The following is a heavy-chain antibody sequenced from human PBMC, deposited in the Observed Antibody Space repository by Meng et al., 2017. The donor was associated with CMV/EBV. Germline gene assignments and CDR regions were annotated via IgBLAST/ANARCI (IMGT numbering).Heavy chain of an antibody. D-gene: IGHD3-22*01. V-gene: IGHV1-3*01. CDR2: INAGNGNT. Sequence: ASRYTFTRYSMHWVRQAPGQRLEWMGWINAGNGNTKYSQQFQGRVTITRDTSASTAYMELSSLRSEDPAVYYCARDFSWDSSGYHYWGQGTLVTVSS. CDR3: ARDFSWDSSGYHY. CDR1: RYTFTRYS. J-gene: IGHJ4*02.